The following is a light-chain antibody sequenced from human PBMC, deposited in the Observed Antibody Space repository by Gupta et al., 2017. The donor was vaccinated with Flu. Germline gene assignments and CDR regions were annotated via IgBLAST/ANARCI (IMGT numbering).Light chain of an antibody. V-gene: IGLV3-25*03. CDR3: QSADNSKTYVV. Sequence: QTARFTCSGNDLPRQYAYWYQQKPGQAPGVVINKDNKRRSGIPERFSGCSSGTKVTLTISGVRAEDEADYYCQSADNSKTYVVFGGGTKLTVL. J-gene: IGLJ2*01. CDR1: DLPRQY. CDR2: KDN.